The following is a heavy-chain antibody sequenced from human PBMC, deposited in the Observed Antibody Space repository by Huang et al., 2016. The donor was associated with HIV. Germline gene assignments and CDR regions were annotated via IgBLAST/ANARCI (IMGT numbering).Heavy chain of an antibody. CDR2: VNDSGAT. CDR3: ARQWTILEWLLGLDV. V-gene: IGHV4-34*02. Sequence: QMQLQQRGAGLLKHSETLSLTCGVSGGSFTGNYLTWISQAPGKVLEWIGEVNDSGATNYHPSLNGRVTISLDKSNRELSRNLRSVTAADTAVYYCARQWTILEWLLGLDVWGQGTTVIVSS. J-gene: IGHJ6*02. CDR1: GGSFTGNY. D-gene: IGHD3-3*01.